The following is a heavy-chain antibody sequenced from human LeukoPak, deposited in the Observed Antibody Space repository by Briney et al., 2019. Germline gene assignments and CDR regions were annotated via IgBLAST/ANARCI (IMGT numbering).Heavy chain of an antibody. CDR3: ARGSDSGSPVLYYFDY. CDR1: GYTFTSYY. V-gene: IGHV1-46*01. J-gene: IGHJ4*02. CDR2: VNPSGGST. Sequence: ASVKVSCKASGYTFTSYYMHWVRQAPGQGLEWMGIVNPSGGSTSYAQKFQGRVTMTRDTSTSTVYMELSSLRSEDTAVYYCARGSDSGSPVLYYFDYWGQGTLVTVSS. D-gene: IGHD3-10*01.